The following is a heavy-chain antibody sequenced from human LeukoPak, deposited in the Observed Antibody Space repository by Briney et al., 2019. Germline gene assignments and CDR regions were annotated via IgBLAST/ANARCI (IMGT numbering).Heavy chain of an antibody. CDR2: INPSGGST. J-gene: IGHJ4*02. Sequence: ASVKVSCKASGYTFTSYYTHWVRQAPGQGLEWMGIINPSGGSTSYAQKFQGRVTMTRDTSTSTVYMELSSLRSEDTAVYYCARDGEAGNLDYWGQGTLVTVSS. V-gene: IGHV1-46*03. CDR3: ARDGEAGNLDY. CDR1: GYTFTSYY. D-gene: IGHD6-13*01.